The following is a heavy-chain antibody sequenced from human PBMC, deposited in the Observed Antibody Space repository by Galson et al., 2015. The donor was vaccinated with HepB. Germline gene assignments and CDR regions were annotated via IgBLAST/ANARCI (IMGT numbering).Heavy chain of an antibody. Sequence: SVKVSCKASGYTFTSYGISWVRQAPGQGLEWMGWISAYNGNTNYAQKLQGRVTMTTDTSTSTAYMELRSLRSDDTAVYYCARDLALLWFGESSRVDAFDIWGQGTMFTVSS. D-gene: IGHD3-10*01. V-gene: IGHV1-18*04. J-gene: IGHJ3*02. CDR2: ISAYNGNT. CDR3: ARDLALLWFGESSRVDAFDI. CDR1: GYTFTSYG.